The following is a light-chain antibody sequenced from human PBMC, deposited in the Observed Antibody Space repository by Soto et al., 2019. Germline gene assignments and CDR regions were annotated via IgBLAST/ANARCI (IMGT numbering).Light chain of an antibody. J-gene: IGKJ1*01. CDR2: DAS. CDR3: QQYNSYWP. V-gene: IGKV1-5*01. Sequence: DIQMPKSPSSLSASVGDRVTITCRASQSISSWLAWYQQKPGKAPKLLIYDASSLESGVPSRFSGSGSGTEFTLTISSLQPDDFATYYCQQYNSYWPFGQGTKVDI. CDR1: QSISSW.